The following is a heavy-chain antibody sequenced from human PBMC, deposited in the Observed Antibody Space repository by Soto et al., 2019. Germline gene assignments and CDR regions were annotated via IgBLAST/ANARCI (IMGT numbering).Heavy chain of an antibody. Sequence: SETLSLTCTVSGGSISSGGYYWSWIRQHPGKGLEWIGYIYYSGSTYYNPSLKSRVTISVDTSKNQFPLKLSSVTAADTAVYYCARAMQLRIFLLDVWGQGTTVTVSS. CDR2: IYYSGST. CDR1: GGSISSGGYY. J-gene: IGHJ6*02. CDR3: ARAMQLRIFLLDV. V-gene: IGHV4-31*03. D-gene: IGHD6-6*01.